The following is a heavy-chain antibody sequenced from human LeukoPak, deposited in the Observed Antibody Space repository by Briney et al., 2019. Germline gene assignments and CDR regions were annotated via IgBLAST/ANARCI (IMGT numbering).Heavy chain of an antibody. D-gene: IGHD2-2*01. V-gene: IGHV3-23*01. CDR1: GFTFSSYA. CDR2: ISGSGGST. Sequence: GGSLRLSCAASGFTFSSYAMSWVRQAPGKGLEWVSAISGSGGSTYYADSVKGRFTISRDNSKNTLCLQMNSLRAEDTAVYYCAKEEGYCSSTSCLYFDYWGQGTLVTVSS. J-gene: IGHJ4*02. CDR3: AKEEGYCSSTSCLYFDY.